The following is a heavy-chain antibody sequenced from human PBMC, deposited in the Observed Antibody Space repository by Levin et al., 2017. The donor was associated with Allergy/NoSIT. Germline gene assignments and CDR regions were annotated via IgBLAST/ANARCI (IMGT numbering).Heavy chain of an antibody. CDR1: GFTFSSYA. D-gene: IGHD3-10*01. V-gene: IGHV3-30-3*01. Sequence: GESLKISCAASGFTFSSYAMHWVRQAPGKGLEWVAVISYDGSNKYYADSVKGRFTISRDNSKNTLYLQMNSLRAEDTAVYYCARGFGDGMDVWGQGTTVTVSS. J-gene: IGHJ6*02. CDR2: ISYDGSNK. CDR3: ARGFGDGMDV.